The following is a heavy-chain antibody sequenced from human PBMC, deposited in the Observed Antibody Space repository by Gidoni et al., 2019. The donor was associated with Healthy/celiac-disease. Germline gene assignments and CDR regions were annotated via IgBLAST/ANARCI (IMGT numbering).Heavy chain of an antibody. J-gene: IGHJ5*02. Sequence: EVQLLESGGGLVQPGGSLRHSCAASGFTFSSYAMSWVGQAPGKGLEWVSAISGSGGSTYYADSVNGRFTISRDNSKNTLYLQMNSLRAEDTAVYYCAKSPTYSSSNPRAWFDPWGQGTLVTVSS. CDR2: ISGSGGST. V-gene: IGHV3-23*01. CDR1: GFTFSSYA. D-gene: IGHD6-13*01. CDR3: AKSPTYSSSNPRAWFDP.